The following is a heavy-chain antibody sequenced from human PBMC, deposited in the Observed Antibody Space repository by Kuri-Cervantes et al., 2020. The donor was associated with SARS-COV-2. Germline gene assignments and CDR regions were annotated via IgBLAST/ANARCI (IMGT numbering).Heavy chain of an antibody. V-gene: IGHV3-74*01. J-gene: IGHJ4*02. D-gene: IGHD1-1*01. CDR2: INPDGSYT. Sequence: GGSLRLSCAASGFTFSGHWIHWVRQAPGKGLVWVSRINPDGSYTNNADPVKGRFTLSIDNAKNMLFLQMNSLRAEDTAVYYCVRDGDHWNFDYWGQGTLVAVSS. CDR1: GFTFSGHW. CDR3: VRDGDHWNFDY.